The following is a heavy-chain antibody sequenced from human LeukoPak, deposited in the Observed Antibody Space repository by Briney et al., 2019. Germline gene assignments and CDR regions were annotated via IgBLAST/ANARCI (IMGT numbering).Heavy chain of an antibody. J-gene: IGHJ4*02. Sequence: PGGSLRLSCAASGFTFSSYAMSWVRQAPGKGLEWVSAISGSGGSTYYADSVKGRFTISRDNSKNTLYLRMNSLRAEDTAVYYCAKAPRYYYGSGSSPSAGDYWGQGTLVTVSS. CDR1: GFTFSSYA. V-gene: IGHV3-23*01. D-gene: IGHD3-10*01. CDR3: AKAPRYYYGSGSSPSAGDY. CDR2: ISGSGGST.